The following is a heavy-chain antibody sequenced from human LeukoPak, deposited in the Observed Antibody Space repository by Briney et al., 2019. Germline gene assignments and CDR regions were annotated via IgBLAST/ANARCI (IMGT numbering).Heavy chain of an antibody. CDR1: GFTFSSYG. CDR3: ARGADYHILTGYYDY. CDR2: IHHDGSNK. J-gene: IGHJ4*02. D-gene: IGHD3-9*01. Sequence: GGSLRLSCAASGFTFSSYGMHWVRQAPGKGLDWVAFIHHDGSNKYYADSVRGRFTISRDNSKNTLYLQMNSLRAEDTAVYYCARGADYHILTGYYDYWGQGTLVTVSS. V-gene: IGHV3-30*02.